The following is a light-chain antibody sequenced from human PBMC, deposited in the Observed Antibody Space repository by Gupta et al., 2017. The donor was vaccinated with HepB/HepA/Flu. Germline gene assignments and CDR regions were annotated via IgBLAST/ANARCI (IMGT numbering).Light chain of an antibody. CDR1: QGIRND. V-gene: IGKV1-6*01. J-gene: IGKJ4*01. Sequence: AIQMTQSPSSLSASVGDRVTITCRASQGIRNDLGWYQQKPGKAPNLLIYGASSLQSGAPSRFSGSGSDTDFTLTISSLQPEDFATYYCLQDHNYPLTFGGGTKVEIK. CDR3: LQDHNYPLT. CDR2: GAS.